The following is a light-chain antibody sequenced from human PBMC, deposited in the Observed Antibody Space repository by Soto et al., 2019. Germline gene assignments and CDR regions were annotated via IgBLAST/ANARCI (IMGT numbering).Light chain of an antibody. Sequence: DIQMTQSASSLSASVGDRVTITCQASQVISNYLNWYQQKPGKAPKLLTYDISTLEIGVPSRFSGSGSGTDFTFTITGLQPEDIATYYCQQYENLPYTFGQGTKVDIK. CDR2: DIS. V-gene: IGKV1-33*01. CDR1: QVISNY. J-gene: IGKJ2*01. CDR3: QQYENLPYT.